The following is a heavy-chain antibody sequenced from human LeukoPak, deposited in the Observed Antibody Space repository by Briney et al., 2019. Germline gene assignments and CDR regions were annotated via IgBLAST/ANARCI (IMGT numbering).Heavy chain of an antibody. V-gene: IGHV3-9*01. D-gene: IGHD4-23*01. J-gene: IGHJ4*02. CDR2: ISWNSGSI. CDR3: ARAPVA. Sequence: GGSLRLSCAASGFTFDDYAMHWVRQAPGKGLEWVSGISWNSGSIGYADSVKGRFTISRDNAKNTLYLQMNSLRAEDTAVYYCARAPVAWGQGTLVTVSS. CDR1: GFTFDDYA.